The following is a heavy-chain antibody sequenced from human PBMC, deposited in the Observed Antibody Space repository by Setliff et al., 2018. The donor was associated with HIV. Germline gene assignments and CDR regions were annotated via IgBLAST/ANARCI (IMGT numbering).Heavy chain of an antibody. J-gene: IGHJ4*02. CDR3: ARHVTVVAYFETLAGSFNY. CDR2: MYYSGST. Sequence: SETLSHTCTVSGGSISSGTYYWGWIRQPPGKGLEYIGTMYYSGSTYYNPSLRSRVTISVDTSKNHISLRLSSVTAADTAVYYCARHVTVVAYFETLAGSFNYWGQGTLVTVS. D-gene: IGHD2-21*01. CDR1: GGSISSGTYY. V-gene: IGHV4-39*01.